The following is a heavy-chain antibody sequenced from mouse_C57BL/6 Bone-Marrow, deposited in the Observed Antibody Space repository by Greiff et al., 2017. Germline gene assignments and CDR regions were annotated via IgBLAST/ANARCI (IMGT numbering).Heavy chain of an antibody. CDR3: TAEFFDY. Sequence: VQLKESGAELVRPGASVKLSCTASGFNIKDDYMHWVKQRPDQGLEWIGWIDPGNGDTEYASKFQGKATITADTSSNTAYLQLSSLTSEDTAVYSCTAEFFDYWGQGTTLTVSS. V-gene: IGHV14-4*01. CDR2: IDPGNGDT. CDR1: GFNIKDDY. J-gene: IGHJ2*01.